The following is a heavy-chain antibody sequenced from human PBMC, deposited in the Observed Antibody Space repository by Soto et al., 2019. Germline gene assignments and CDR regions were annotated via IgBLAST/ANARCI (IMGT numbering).Heavy chain of an antibody. Sequence: GSLRLSCAASGFTFSSYAMSWVRQAPGKGLEWVSAISGSGGSTYYADSVKGRFTISRDNSKNTLYLQMNSLRAEDTAVYYCAKARVNPFRTPTVTTFKYWGQGTLVTVSS. CDR3: AKARVNPFRTPTVTTFKY. D-gene: IGHD4-17*01. CDR1: GFTFSSYA. CDR2: ISGSGGST. J-gene: IGHJ4*02. V-gene: IGHV3-23*01.